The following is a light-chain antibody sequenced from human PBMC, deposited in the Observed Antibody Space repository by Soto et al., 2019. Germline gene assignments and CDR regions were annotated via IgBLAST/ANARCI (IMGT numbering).Light chain of an antibody. Sequence: IQMTQSPSALSTSVGDRVTITCRTSQNISSALNWYQQKPGRAPKLLISAASSLQSGVPSRFSGSGSGTHFTLTVTGLQPDDFATYYCQQSFTTPRTLGQGTKVDIK. CDR2: AAS. V-gene: IGKV1-39*01. CDR1: QNISSA. CDR3: QQSFTTPRT. J-gene: IGKJ1*01.